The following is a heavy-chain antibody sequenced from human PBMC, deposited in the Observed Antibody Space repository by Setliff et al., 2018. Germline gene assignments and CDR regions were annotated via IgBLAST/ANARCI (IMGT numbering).Heavy chain of an antibody. CDR1: GGSISSGSYY. D-gene: IGHD2-8*02. CDR2: IYTSGST. V-gene: IGHV4-61*02. Sequence: SETLSLTCTVSGGSISSGSYYWSWLRPPAGKGLEWIGLIYTSGSTNYNPPLKSRVTISVDTSKNQFSLKLSSATAADTALYYCTVYNTGSSKDHYWGQGTPVTVSS. J-gene: IGHJ4*02. CDR3: TVYNTGSSKDHY.